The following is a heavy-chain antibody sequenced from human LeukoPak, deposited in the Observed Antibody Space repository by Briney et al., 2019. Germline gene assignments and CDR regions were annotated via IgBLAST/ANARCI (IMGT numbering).Heavy chain of an antibody. Sequence: LSXXXXXSGXSXSSSNXWSWVRPPPGKGLEWIGEINHSGSTNYNPSLKSRVTISVDTSKNQFSLKLSSVTAADTAVYYCARGRFTYYDFWSGPRPGYYYYYGMDVWGQGTTVTVSS. CDR3: ARGRFTYYDFWSGPRPGYYYYYGMDV. J-gene: IGHJ6*02. CDR1: GXSXSSSNX. CDR2: INHSGST. V-gene: IGHV4-4*02. D-gene: IGHD3-3*01.